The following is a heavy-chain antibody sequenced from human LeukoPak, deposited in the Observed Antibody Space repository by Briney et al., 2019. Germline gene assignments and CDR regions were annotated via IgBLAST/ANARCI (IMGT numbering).Heavy chain of an antibody. Sequence: SETLSLTCTVSGGSISSGSYYWSWIRQPAGKGLEWIGRIYTSGSTNYNPSLKSRVTMSVDTSKNQFSLKLSSVTAADTAVYYCARESSTLDYWGQGTLVTVSS. CDR1: GGSISSGSYY. D-gene: IGHD6-13*01. CDR2: IYTSGST. CDR3: ARESSTLDY. J-gene: IGHJ4*02. V-gene: IGHV4-61*02.